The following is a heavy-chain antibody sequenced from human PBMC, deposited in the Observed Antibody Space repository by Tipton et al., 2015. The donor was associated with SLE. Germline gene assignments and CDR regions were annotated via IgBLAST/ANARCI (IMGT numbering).Heavy chain of an antibody. CDR2: IFYSGST. V-gene: IGHV4-39*07. Sequence: TLSLTCTVSSDSISSGTYNWGWIRQTPGKGLGWIGNIFYSGSTYYNPSLKSRVTMSVDTSKNQFSLKLNSVTATDAAVYYCARASFIVGSTTFWFDPWGQGALVIVSS. CDR1: SDSISSGTYN. D-gene: IGHD1-26*01. J-gene: IGHJ5*02. CDR3: ARASFIVGSTTFWFDP.